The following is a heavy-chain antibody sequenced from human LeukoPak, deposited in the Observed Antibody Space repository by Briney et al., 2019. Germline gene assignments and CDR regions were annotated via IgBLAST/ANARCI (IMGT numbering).Heavy chain of an antibody. D-gene: IGHD5-24*01. CDR3: ARTRDGYNWD. J-gene: IGHJ4*02. CDR1: GFTFSSYS. CDR2: ISSSSSYI. V-gene: IGHV3-21*01. Sequence: GGSLRLSCAASGFTFSSYSMNWVRQAPGKGLEWVSSISSSSSYIYYADSVKGRFTISGDNGKNSLYLQMNSLRAEDTAVYYCARTRDGYNWDWGQGTLVTVSS.